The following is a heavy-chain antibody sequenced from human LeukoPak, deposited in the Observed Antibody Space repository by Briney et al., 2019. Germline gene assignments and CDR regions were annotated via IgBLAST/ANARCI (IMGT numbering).Heavy chain of an antibody. Sequence: GGSLRLSCAASGFTFSSYAMSWVRQAPGKGLEWVSSISSSSSYIYYADSVKGRFTISRGNAKNSLYLQMNSLRAEDTAVYYCARRNSYYYYLDVWGKRTTVTISS. J-gene: IGHJ6*03. CDR1: GFTFSSYA. CDR2: ISSSSSYI. V-gene: IGHV3-21*04. CDR3: ARRNSYYYYLDV.